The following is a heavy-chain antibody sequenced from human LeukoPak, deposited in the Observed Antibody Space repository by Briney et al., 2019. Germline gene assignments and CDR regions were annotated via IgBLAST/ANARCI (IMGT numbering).Heavy chain of an antibody. Sequence: PSETLSLTCTVSGVSISSSSYYWGWIRQPPGKGLEWIGSVYYSGRTYDNPSLKSRVTVSVDTSKSQFSLKLSSVTAADTAVYYCARLLYDRSGYYYFDYWGQGTLVTVSS. CDR2: VYYSGRT. J-gene: IGHJ4*02. CDR1: GVSISSSSYY. CDR3: ARLLYDRSGYYYFDY. V-gene: IGHV4-39*01. D-gene: IGHD3-22*01.